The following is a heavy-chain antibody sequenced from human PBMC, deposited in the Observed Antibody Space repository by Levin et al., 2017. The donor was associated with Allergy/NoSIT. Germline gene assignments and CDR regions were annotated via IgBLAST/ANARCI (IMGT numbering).Heavy chain of an antibody. D-gene: IGHD6-19*01. Sequence: GGSLRLSCAASGFTFSSYAMSWVRQAPGKGLEWVSAISGSGGSTYYADSVKGRFTISRDNSKNTLYLQMNSLRAEDTAVYYCAKDPGASSGWYAGFDYWGQGTLVTVSS. CDR2: ISGSGGST. CDR1: GFTFSSYA. J-gene: IGHJ4*02. V-gene: IGHV3-23*01. CDR3: AKDPGASSGWYAGFDY.